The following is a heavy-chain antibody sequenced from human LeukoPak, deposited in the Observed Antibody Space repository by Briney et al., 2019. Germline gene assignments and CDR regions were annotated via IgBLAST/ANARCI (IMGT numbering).Heavy chain of an antibody. Sequence: PGGSLRLSCAASGFTFSRYNMKWVRQAPGKGLEWVSYISSSNTINYADSVKGRFTISRDNAKNSLYLQMNSLRDEDTAVYYCAKDLMATIGYWGQGTLVTVSS. D-gene: IGHD5-24*01. CDR2: ISSSNTI. V-gene: IGHV3-48*02. J-gene: IGHJ4*02. CDR1: GFTFSRYN. CDR3: AKDLMATIGY.